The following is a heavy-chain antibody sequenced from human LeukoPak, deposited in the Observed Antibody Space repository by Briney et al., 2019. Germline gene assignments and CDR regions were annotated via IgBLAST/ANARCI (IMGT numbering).Heavy chain of an antibody. CDR2: ISSSSSYI. CDR1: GFTFSSYA. V-gene: IGHV3-21*01. Sequence: GGSLRLSCAASGFTFSSYAMSWVRQAPGKGLEWVSSISSSSSYIYYADSVKGRFTISRDNAKNSLYLQMNSLRAEDTAVYYCASCIAVAGTNAFDIWGQGTMVTVSS. D-gene: IGHD6-19*01. CDR3: ASCIAVAGTNAFDI. J-gene: IGHJ3*02.